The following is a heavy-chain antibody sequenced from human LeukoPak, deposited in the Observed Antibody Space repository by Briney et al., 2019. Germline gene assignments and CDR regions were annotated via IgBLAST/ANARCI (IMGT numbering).Heavy chain of an antibody. Sequence: PGGSLRLSCAASGFTFSSYSMNWVRQAPGKGLEWVSSISSSSSYIYYADSVKGRFTISRDNAKNSLYLQMNSLRAEDTAVYYCARDSRSGWNYYYYYYMDVWGKGTTVTISS. CDR1: GFTFSSYS. D-gene: IGHD6-19*01. CDR2: ISSSSSYI. CDR3: ARDSRSGWNYYYYYYMDV. J-gene: IGHJ6*03. V-gene: IGHV3-21*01.